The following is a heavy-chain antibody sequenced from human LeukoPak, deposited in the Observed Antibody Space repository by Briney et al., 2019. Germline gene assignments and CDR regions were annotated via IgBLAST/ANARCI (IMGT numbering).Heavy chain of an antibody. CDR3: AKVPQPPTYYYDSSGYPDY. V-gene: IGHV3-23*01. J-gene: IGHJ4*02. CDR1: GFTFSSYA. D-gene: IGHD3-22*01. CDR2: ISGSGGST. Sequence: GGSLRLSCAASGFTFSSYAMSWVRQAPGKGLEWVSAISGSGGSTYYADSVKGRFTISRDNSKNTLYLQMNSLRAEETAVYYCAKVPQPPTYYYDSSGYPDYWGQGTLVTVSS.